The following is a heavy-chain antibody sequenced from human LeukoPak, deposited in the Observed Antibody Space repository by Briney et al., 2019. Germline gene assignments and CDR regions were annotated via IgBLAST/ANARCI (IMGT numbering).Heavy chain of an antibody. Sequence: GGSLRLSCAASGFSFSSYAMHWVRQAPGKGLEWVAVISYDGRNEYYADSVKGRFTISRDISMNTLYLQMNSLRPEDSAVYYRARGGDSWSGYSYGMDVWGQGTTVTVSS. D-gene: IGHD3-3*01. CDR3: ARGGDSWSGYSYGMDV. V-gene: IGHV3-30-3*01. J-gene: IGHJ6*02. CDR1: GFSFSSYA. CDR2: ISYDGRNE.